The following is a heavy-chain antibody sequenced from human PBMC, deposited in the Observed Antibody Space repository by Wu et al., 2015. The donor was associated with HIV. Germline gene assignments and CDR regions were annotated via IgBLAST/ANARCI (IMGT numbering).Heavy chain of an antibody. CDR2: ISTNSGKT. J-gene: IGHJ4*02. CDR3: ARADEEMATNY. D-gene: IGHD5-24*01. Sequence: QVQLVQSGAEVKKPGASVNVSCKTSGYSLSRYGISWVRQAAGQGLEWMGWISTNSGKTNYAQRFQGRVTMTTDTSTSTAYMELRSLRSDDTAVYYCARADEEMATNYWGQGTLVTVSS. CDR1: GYSLSRYG. V-gene: IGHV1-18*01.